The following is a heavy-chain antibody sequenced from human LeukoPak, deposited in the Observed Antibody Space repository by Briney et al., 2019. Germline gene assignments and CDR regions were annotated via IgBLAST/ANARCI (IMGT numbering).Heavy chain of an antibody. CDR2: ISVYNDNT. CDR3: ARVTRFYGSGPLYYFDY. CDR1: GYTFSSYG. J-gene: IGHJ4*02. Sequence: VASVKVSCKASGYTFSSYGISWVRQAPGQGLEWMGWISVYNDNTNSAQKLQGRVTMTTDTSTSTAYMELRSLRSDDTAVYYCARVTRFYGSGPLYYFDYWGQGTLVTVSS. D-gene: IGHD3-10*01. V-gene: IGHV1-18*01.